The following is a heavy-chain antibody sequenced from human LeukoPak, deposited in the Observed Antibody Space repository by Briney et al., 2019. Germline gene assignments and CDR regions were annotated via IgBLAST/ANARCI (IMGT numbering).Heavy chain of an antibody. CDR2: ISTNGGST. D-gene: IGHD5-12*01. CDR1: GFTFSTYA. CDR3: ARDRGYTQDY. J-gene: IGHJ4*02. Sequence: GGSLRLSCSASGFTFSTYAMHWVRQAPGKGLEFVSAISTNGGSTYYADSVKGRFTISRDNSKNTLYLQMSSLTAEDTAVYYCARDRGYTQDYWGQGTLVTVSS. V-gene: IGHV3-64D*06.